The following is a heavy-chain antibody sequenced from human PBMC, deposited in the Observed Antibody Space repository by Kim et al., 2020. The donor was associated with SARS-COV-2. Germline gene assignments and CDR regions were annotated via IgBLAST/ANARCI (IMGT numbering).Heavy chain of an antibody. D-gene: IGHD3-22*01. J-gene: IGHJ5*02. CDR1: GGSISNYY. V-gene: IGHV4-59*13. CDR3: ARDGRSSGSSDYNWFDP. Sequence: SETLSLTCTVSGGSISNYYWSWIRQSPGKGLEWIGYIYYSGGTNYNPSLKSRVTMSADSSKNQFSLKLSSVTAADTAIYYCARDGRSSGSSDYNWFDPWGRGTLVTVSS. CDR2: IYYSGGT.